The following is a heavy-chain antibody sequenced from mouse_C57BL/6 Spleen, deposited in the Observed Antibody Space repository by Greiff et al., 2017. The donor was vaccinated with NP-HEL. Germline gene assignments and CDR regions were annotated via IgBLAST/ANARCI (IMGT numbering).Heavy chain of an antibody. Sequence: VQLQQSGPELVKPGASVKISCKASGYAFSSSWMNWVKQRPGKGLEWIGRIYPGDGDTNYNGKFKGKATLTAEKSSSTDYMQLSSLTSEDSAVYFGARGDGYSSYWYFDVWGTATTGTVSS. CDR3: ARGDGYSSYWYFDV. V-gene: IGHV1-82*01. D-gene: IGHD2-3*01. J-gene: IGHJ1*03. CDR1: GYAFSSSW. CDR2: IYPGDGDT.